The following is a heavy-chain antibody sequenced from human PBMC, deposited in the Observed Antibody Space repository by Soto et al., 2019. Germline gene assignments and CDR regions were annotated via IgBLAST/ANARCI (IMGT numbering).Heavy chain of an antibody. J-gene: IGHJ4*02. CDR3: ARVSLLRYFDWFNFDY. CDR1: GYTFTGYY. D-gene: IGHD3-9*01. CDR2: INPNSGGT. Sequence: ASVKVSFQASGYTFTGYYMHWVRQAPGQVLAWMGWINPNSGGTNYAQNFQGWVTMTRDTSISTAYMELSRLRSDDTAVYYCARVSLLRYFDWFNFDYWGQGTLVTVSS. V-gene: IGHV1-2*04.